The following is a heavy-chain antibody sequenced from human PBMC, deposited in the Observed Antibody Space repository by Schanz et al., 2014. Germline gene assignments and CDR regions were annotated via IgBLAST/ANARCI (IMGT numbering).Heavy chain of an antibody. D-gene: IGHD6-13*01. CDR2: IIPVLAIA. CDR1: GGTFSSYT. Sequence: QVQLVQSGAEVKKPGSSVKVSCTASGGTFSSYTISWIRQAPGQGLEWMGRIIPVLAIADYAQKFQGRVTITADKSTFTAYMEVSSLRSEDTAVYYCASSGAGYSSSWDFDYRGQGTLVTVSS. CDR3: ASSGAGYSSSWDFDY. V-gene: IGHV1-69*02. J-gene: IGHJ4*02.